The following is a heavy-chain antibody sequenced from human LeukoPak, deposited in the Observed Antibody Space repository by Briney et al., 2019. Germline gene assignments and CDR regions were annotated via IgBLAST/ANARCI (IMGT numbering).Heavy chain of an antibody. D-gene: IGHD2-21*01. CDR1: GYTFTGYY. CDR3: ARDAPVGSLFYYYYGMDV. Sequence: ASVKVSCKASGYTFTGYYMHWVRQAPGQGLEWMGWINPNSGGTNYAQKFQGRVTITADKSTSTAYMELSSLRSEDTAVYYCARDAPVGSLFYYYYGMDVWGQGTTVTVSS. J-gene: IGHJ6*02. V-gene: IGHV1-2*02. CDR2: INPNSGGT.